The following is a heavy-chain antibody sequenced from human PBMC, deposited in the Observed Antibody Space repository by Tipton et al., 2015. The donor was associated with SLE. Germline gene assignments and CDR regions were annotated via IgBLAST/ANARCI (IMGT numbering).Heavy chain of an antibody. V-gene: IGHV5-51*03. CDR1: GYNFPNYW. CDR3: AKGTAAGGFDY. CDR2: SHPGDSDT. D-gene: IGHD6-13*01. Sequence: VQLVQSGAEVKKPGESLTISCKASGYNFPNYWIGWVRQMPGKGLEWMGISHPGDSDTRYSPSFQGQVTISADKSITTAFLQWSRLKASASAMYYCAKGTAAGGFDYWGQGTLVTVPS. J-gene: IGHJ4*02.